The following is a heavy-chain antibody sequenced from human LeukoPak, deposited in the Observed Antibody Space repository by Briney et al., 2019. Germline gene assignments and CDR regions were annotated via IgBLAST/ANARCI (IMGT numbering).Heavy chain of an antibody. CDR1: GFTFSNYW. D-gene: IGHD2-15*01. V-gene: IGHV3-7*03. CDR2: IKEDGSEK. Sequence: PGGSLRLSCVASGFTFSNYWMSWVRQAPGKGLEWVANIKEDGSEKHHVDSVKGRFTISRDNAKNLLHLQMNSQRAEDTAVYYCARDRYFSGAWGQGTLVTVSS. CDR3: ARDRYFSGA. J-gene: IGHJ5*02.